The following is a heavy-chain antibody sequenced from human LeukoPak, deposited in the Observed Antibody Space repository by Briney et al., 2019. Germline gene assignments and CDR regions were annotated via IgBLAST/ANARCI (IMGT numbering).Heavy chain of an antibody. CDR1: GFTFTSYA. J-gene: IGHJ4*02. CDR3: AKSRGESRGASNY. D-gene: IGHD1-26*01. Sequence: PGGSLRLSCAASGFTFTSYAMNWVRQAPGKGLEWVSFISGSGDITYYADSVKGRFTISRDNSKNTLYLQMNSLRAEDTALYYCAKSRGESRGASNYWGQGTLVTASS. V-gene: IGHV3-23*01. CDR2: ISGSGDIT.